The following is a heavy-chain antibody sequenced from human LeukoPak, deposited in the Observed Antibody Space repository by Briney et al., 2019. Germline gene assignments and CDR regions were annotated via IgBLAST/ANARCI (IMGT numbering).Heavy chain of an antibody. D-gene: IGHD2-21*01. CDR1: GYTFTSYG. CDR2: ISAYNGNT. CDR3: ARTTPRRGGDCYFYYYYYYMDV. Sequence: ASVKVSCKASGYTFTSYGISWVRQAPGQGLEWMGWISAYNGNTNYAQKLQGRVTMTTDTSTSTAYMELRSLRSDDTAVYYCARTTPRRGGDCYFYYYYYYMDVWGKGTTVTVSS. V-gene: IGHV1-18*01. J-gene: IGHJ6*03.